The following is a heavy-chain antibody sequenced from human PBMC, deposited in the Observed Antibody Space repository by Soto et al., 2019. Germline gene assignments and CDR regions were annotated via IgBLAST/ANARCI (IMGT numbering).Heavy chain of an antibody. CDR2: IIPLFGTT. CDR3: ARASIHGSSWYFWCDH. Sequence: SVKVSCKSSGGTFSRHAINWVRQAPGQGLEWMGGIIPLFGTTNYAQKFKGRLTITADESTNTTYMELSSLKSEDAAVYYCARASIHGSSWYFWCDHWGQGTLVTVS. J-gene: IGHJ5*02. CDR1: GGTFSRHA. V-gene: IGHV1-69*13. D-gene: IGHD6-13*01.